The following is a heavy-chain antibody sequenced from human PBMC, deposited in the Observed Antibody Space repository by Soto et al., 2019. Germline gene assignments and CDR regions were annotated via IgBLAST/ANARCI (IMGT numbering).Heavy chain of an antibody. V-gene: IGHV4-4*02. D-gene: IGHD2-2*01. J-gene: IGHJ5*02. CDR1: GGSISSSNW. CDR3: ARVLDPGYCSSTSCYSWFDP. CDR2: IYHSGST. Sequence: SETLSLTCAVSGGSISSSNWWSWVRQPPGKGLEWIGEIYHSGSTNYNPSLKSRVTISVDKSKNQFSLKLSSVTAADTAVYYCARVLDPGYCSSTSCYSWFDPWGQGTLVTVSS.